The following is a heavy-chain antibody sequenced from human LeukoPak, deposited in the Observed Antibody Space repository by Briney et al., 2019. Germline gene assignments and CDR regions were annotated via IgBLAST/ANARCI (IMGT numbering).Heavy chain of an antibody. Sequence: ETLSLTCAVYGGSFSGYYWSWIRQPPGKGLEWIGEINHSGSTNYNPSLKSRVTISVDTSKNQFSLKLSSVTAADTAVYYCASILLRYFDGHYYPVYDPWGQGTLVTVSS. J-gene: IGHJ5*02. CDR2: INHSGST. CDR3: ASILLRYFDGHYYPVYDP. D-gene: IGHD3-9*01. V-gene: IGHV4-34*01. CDR1: GGSFSGYY.